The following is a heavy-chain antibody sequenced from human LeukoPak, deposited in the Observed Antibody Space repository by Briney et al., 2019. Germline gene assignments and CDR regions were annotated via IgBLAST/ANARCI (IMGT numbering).Heavy chain of an antibody. CDR1: GFTFNIYW. D-gene: IGHD6-13*01. Sequence: GGSLRLSCAASGFTFNIYWMSWVRKAPGKGLEWVANIKEDGSEKYYVDSVKGRFTISRDNAENSLYLQMNSLRAEDTAVYYCARASSWYTPSRFDPWGQGTLVTVSS. CDR3: ARASSWYTPSRFDP. CDR2: IKEDGSEK. J-gene: IGHJ5*02. V-gene: IGHV3-7*01.